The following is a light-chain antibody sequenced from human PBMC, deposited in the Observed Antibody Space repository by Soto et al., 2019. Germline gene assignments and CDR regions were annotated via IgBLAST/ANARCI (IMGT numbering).Light chain of an antibody. J-gene: IGKJ5*01. Sequence: EIQMTQSPSSLPVSAGARVTITCRASQDIVNWLAWYQQTPGKAPKLLIYAASSLQSGVPSRFSGSGSGTDFSLTISSLQPEDFATYYCQQAKSLPITFAQGTRLEIK. CDR1: QDIVNW. CDR2: AAS. CDR3: QQAKSLPIT. V-gene: IGKV1D-12*01.